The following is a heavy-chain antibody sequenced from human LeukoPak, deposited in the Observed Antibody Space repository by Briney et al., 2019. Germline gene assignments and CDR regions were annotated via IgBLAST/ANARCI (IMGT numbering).Heavy chain of an antibody. CDR1: GYTFTSYG. CDR2: ISAYNGNT. J-gene: IGHJ4*02. V-gene: IGHV1-18*01. D-gene: IGHD2-2*01. CDR3: AVEAKGDCSSTSCYVDY. Sequence: GASVKVSCKASGYTFTSYGIIWVRQAPGQGLEWMGWISAYNGNTNYAQKLQGRVTMTTDTSTSTAYMELRSLRSDDTAVYYCAVEAKGDCSSTSCYVDYWGQGTLVTVSS.